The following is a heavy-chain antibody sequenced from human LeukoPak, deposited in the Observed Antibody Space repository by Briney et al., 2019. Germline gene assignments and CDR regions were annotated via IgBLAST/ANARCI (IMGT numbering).Heavy chain of an antibody. Sequence: GGFLRLSCAASGFTFSSSWMHWVRQAPGKGLVWVSRINSDGSGTTYADSVKGRFTISRDNAKNTLYLQMNSLRAEDTAVYYCARHYDSSGYGYFNLWGRGTLVTVSS. CDR2: INSDGSGT. D-gene: IGHD3-22*01. CDR3: ARHYDSSGYGYFNL. J-gene: IGHJ2*01. CDR1: GFTFSSSW. V-gene: IGHV3-74*01.